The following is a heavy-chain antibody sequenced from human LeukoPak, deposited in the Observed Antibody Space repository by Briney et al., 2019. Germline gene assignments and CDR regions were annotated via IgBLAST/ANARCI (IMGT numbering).Heavy chain of an antibody. Sequence: PGGSLRLSCAASGFTVSSNYMSWVRQAPGKGLEWVSVIYSGGSTYYADSVKGRFTISRDNSKNTLYLQMNSLRAEDTAVYYCAKDGEAYCGGDCYSVDYWGQGTLVTVSS. J-gene: IGHJ4*02. D-gene: IGHD2-21*02. CDR2: IYSGGST. CDR3: AKDGEAYCGGDCYSVDY. CDR1: GFTVSSNY. V-gene: IGHV3-53*05.